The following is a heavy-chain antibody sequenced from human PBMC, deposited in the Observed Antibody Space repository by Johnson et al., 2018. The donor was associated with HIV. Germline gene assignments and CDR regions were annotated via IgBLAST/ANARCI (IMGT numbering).Heavy chain of an antibody. CDR3: AKDSATDPFDI. CDR1: GVNFGAYG. J-gene: IGHJ3*02. CDR2: IRYDGDRR. Sequence: QMQLVESGGGVVQPGGSLSLSCVASGVNFGAYGMNWVRQAPGKGLEWVAFIRYDGDRREYADSANGRFSVSRDNSKNTLYLQMNSLRAEDTAVYYCAKDSATDPFDIWGQGTMVTVSS. D-gene: IGHD6-25*01. V-gene: IGHV3-30*02.